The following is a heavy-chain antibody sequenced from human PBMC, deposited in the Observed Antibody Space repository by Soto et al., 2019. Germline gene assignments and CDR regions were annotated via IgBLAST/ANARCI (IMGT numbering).Heavy chain of an antibody. Sequence: QITLKESGPTLVKPTQTLTLTCTFSGFSLSTSGVGVGWIRQPPGKALEWLALIYWDDDKRYTPSLKSSLTITKDTSKHQVVLTMTNMDPVHTATYYCAHVVGGMTFDYWGQGTLVTVSS. CDR3: AHVVGGMTFDY. CDR1: GFSLSTSGVG. J-gene: IGHJ4*02. CDR2: IYWDDDK. V-gene: IGHV2-5*02. D-gene: IGHD3-16*01.